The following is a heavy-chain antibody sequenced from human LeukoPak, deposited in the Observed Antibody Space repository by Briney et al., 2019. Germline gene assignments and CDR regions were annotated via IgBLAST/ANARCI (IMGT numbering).Heavy chain of an antibody. CDR1: GYTFTGYY. Sequence: ASVKVSCKASGYTFTGYYMHWVRQAPGQGLEWMGWINPNSGGTNYAQKFQGRVTMTRDTSISTAYMELSRLRSDDTAVYYCARVVRYSSSSSWFDPWGQGTLVTVSS. D-gene: IGHD6-6*01. CDR3: ARVVRYSSSSSWFDP. CDR2: INPNSGGT. J-gene: IGHJ5*02. V-gene: IGHV1-2*02.